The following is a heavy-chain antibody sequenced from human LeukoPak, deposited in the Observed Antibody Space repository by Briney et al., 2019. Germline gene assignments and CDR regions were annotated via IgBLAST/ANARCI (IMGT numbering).Heavy chain of an antibody. V-gene: IGHV3-21*04. CDR1: GFTFSGYS. J-gene: IGHJ4*02. CDR2: FGTRSTSI. CDR3: AKDGTGG. D-gene: IGHD3-16*01. Sequence: PGGSLRLSCTASGFTFSGYSMNWIRQAPGKGLEWVSSFGTRSTSIYHAGSVKGRFAISRDNSKNTLYLQMNSLRAEDTAVYYCAKDGTGGWGQGTLVTVSS.